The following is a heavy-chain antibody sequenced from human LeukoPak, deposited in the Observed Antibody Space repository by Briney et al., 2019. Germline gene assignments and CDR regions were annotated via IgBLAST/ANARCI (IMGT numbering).Heavy chain of an antibody. J-gene: IGHJ4*02. CDR2: INHSRST. CDR1: GGSFSGYY. CDR3: ARGLRY. V-gene: IGHV4-34*01. Sequence: SETLSLTCAVYGGSFSGYYWSWIRQPPGKGLEWIGEINHSRSTNYNPSLKSRVTISVDTSKNQFSLKLSSVTATDTAVYYCARGLRYWGQGTLVTVSS.